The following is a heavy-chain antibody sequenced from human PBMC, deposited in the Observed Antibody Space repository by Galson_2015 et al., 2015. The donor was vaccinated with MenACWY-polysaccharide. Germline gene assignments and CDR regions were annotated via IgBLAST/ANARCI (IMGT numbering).Heavy chain of an antibody. CDR1: GFTFSSYW. V-gene: IGHV3-74*01. CDR3: ARNGRPYTSGAIPDY. D-gene: IGHD2-8*01. Sequence: SLRLSCAASGFTFSSYWMHWVRHAPGKGLVWVSRINSDGSSTGYADSVKGRLTISRDNAKNTLYLQMNSLRADDTAVYYCARNGRPYTSGAIPDYWGQGTLVTVSS. J-gene: IGHJ4*02. CDR2: INSDGSST.